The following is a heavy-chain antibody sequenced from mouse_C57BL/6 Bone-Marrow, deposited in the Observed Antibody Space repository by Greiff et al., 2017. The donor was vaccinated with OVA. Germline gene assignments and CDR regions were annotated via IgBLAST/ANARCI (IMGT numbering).Heavy chain of an antibody. Sequence: DVKLVESGGGLVKPGGSLKLSCAASGFTFSDYGMHWVRQAPEKGLEWVAYISSGSSTIYYADTVKGRFTISRDNAKNTLFLQMTSLRSEDTAMYYCARGGLRQGSFDVWGTGTTVTVSS. CDR2: ISSGSSTI. V-gene: IGHV5-17*01. D-gene: IGHD2-4*01. J-gene: IGHJ1*03. CDR1: GFTFSDYG. CDR3: ARGGLRQGSFDV.